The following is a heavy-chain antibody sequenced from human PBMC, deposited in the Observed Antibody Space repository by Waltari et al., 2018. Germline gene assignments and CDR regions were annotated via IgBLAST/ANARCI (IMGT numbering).Heavy chain of an antibody. Sequence: QVQLQESGPGLVKPSETLSLNCAVSGYSISSGYYWGWIRQPPGKGLEWSGSIYHSGSTDSNPSLKSRVTISGDTSKNQFSLKLSSVTAADTAVYYCARAGGDYLRGWFDPWGQGTLVTVSS. CDR3: ARAGGDYLRGWFDP. CDR2: IYHSGST. CDR1: GYSISSGYY. D-gene: IGHD4-17*01. V-gene: IGHV4-38-2*01. J-gene: IGHJ5*02.